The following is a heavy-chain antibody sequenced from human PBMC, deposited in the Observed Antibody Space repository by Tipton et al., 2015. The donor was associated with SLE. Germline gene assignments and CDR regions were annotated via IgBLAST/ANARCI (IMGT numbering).Heavy chain of an antibody. J-gene: IGHJ4*02. CDR2: VYYTGNT. CDR3: ARDVGGYNTGWFAYYFDY. CDR1: TFSSSW. V-gene: IGHV4-39*07. Sequence: TFSSSWMNWVRQPPGKRLEWVGTVYYTGNTFYNPSLKSRVTISVDTSKNQFSLKLSSVTAADTAVYYCARDVGGYNTGWFAYYFDYWGQGTLVTVSS. D-gene: IGHD2-8*02.